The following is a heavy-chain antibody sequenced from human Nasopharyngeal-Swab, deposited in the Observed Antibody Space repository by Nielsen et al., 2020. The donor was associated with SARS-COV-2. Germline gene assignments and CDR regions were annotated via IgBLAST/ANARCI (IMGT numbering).Heavy chain of an antibody. CDR3: ARGGYQLLLRSYYYGMDV. D-gene: IGHD2-2*01. CDR1: VGSFSAYY. V-gene: IGHV4-34*01. J-gene: IGHJ6*02. Sequence: SETLSLTCAVHVGSFSAYYWSWVRPPPGKGLEWIGEVDHTGRTNNNPSLQSRVTMSVDMSKNQFSLTLSSVTAADTAVYYCARGGYQLLLRSYYYGMDVWSQGTTVTVSS. CDR2: VDHTGRT.